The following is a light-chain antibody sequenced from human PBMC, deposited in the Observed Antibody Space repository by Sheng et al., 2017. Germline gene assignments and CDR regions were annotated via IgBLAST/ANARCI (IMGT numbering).Light chain of an antibody. CDR2: DTS. J-gene: IGLJ3*02. CDR3: LLSYSDSLWV. CDR1: TGAVTSGHY. Sequence: QAVVTQEPSLTVSPGGAVTLTCGSSTGAVTSGHYPYWFQQKPGQPPDTDYDTSTNTPGHPCPVPHGSLLGAKTALTFGAQPEDEADFYCLLSYSDSLWVFGGGTKLTVL. V-gene: IGLV7-46*03.